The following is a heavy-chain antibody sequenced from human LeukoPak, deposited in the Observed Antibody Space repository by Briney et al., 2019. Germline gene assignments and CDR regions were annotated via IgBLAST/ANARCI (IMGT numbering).Heavy chain of an antibody. CDR1: GGSINSGSYY. D-gene: IGHD2/OR15-2a*01. V-gene: IGHV4-39*01. J-gene: IGHJ3*02. CDR3: ARLPTFDAFDI. Sequence: SETLSLTCTVSGGSINSGSYYWGWIRQPPGKGLEWIGNIYYSGSTYYNPSLKSRVTISVDTSKNQFSLRLSSVTAADTAVYYCARLPTFDAFDIWGQGTMATVSS. CDR2: IYYSGST.